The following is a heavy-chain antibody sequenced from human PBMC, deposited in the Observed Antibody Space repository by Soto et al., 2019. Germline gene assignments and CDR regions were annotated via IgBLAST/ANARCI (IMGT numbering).Heavy chain of an antibody. V-gene: IGHV4-59*01. CDR2: IYYSGST. J-gene: IGHJ5*02. CDR3: ARVSSPKSWFDP. CDR1: GGSISSYY. Sequence: PSETLSLTCTVSGGSISSYYWSWIRQPPGKGLEWIGYIYYSGSTNYNPSLKSRVTISVDTSKNQFSLKPSSVTAADTAVYYCARVSSPKSWFDPWGQGTLVTVSS.